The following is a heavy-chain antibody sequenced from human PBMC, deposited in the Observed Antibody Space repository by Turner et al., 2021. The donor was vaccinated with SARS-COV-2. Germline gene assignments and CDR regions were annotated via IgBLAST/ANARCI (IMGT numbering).Heavy chain of an antibody. V-gene: IGHV1-24*01. CDR2: LDPEDVET. J-gene: IGHJ4*02. CDR3: ATGYAYCGGDCSIHY. CDR1: GYTLTELS. D-gene: IGHD2-21*02. Sequence: QVQLVQSGAEVKKPGASVRVSCKVSGYTLTELSMHWVRQAPGKGLEWMGGLDPEDVETIYAQKCQGRVTMTEDTSTDTAYMELSSLRSEDTAVYYCATGYAYCGGDCSIHYWGQGTLVTVSS.